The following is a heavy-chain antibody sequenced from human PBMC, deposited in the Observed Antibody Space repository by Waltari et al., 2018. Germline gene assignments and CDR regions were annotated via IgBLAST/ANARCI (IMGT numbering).Heavy chain of an antibody. CDR3: ARGTRSRFHY. CDR2: MNPNSGNT. D-gene: IGHD2-2*01. J-gene: IGHJ4*02. Sequence: VQLVQSGAEVKKPGATVKISCKVSGYTFTDYYMHWVQQAPGQGLEWMGWMNPNSGNTGYAQKFQGRVTMTRNTSISTAYMELSSLRSEDTAVYYCARGTRSRFHYWGQGTLVTVSS. V-gene: IGHV1-8*02. CDR1: GYTFTDYY.